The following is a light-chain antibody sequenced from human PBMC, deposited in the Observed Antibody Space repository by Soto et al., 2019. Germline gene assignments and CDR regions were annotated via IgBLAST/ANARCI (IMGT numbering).Light chain of an antibody. CDR1: QSVRSN. V-gene: IGKV3-15*01. J-gene: IGKJ1*01. CDR2: DAS. CDR3: QQYNNWPKWT. Sequence: EILITQSPVTLSVSPGERATLSCRASQSVRSNLAWYQQKPGQAPRLLMYDASTRANGIPARFSGSGSGTELTLTISSLQSEDFAVYYGQQYNNWPKWTFGQGTKVDIK.